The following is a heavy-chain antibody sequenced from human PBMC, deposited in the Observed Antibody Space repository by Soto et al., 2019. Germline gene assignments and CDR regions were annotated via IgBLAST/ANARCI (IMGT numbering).Heavy chain of an antibody. V-gene: IGHV3-30-3*01. CDR3: AREISGYYYY. J-gene: IGHJ4*02. CDR1: GFTFSSYA. Sequence: GGSLRLSCAASGFTFSSYAMHWVRQAPGKWLEWVAVISYDGSNKYYADSVKGRFTISRDNSKNTLYLQMNSLRAEDTAVYYCAREISGYYYYWGQGTLVNVSS. CDR2: ISYDGSNK. D-gene: IGHD3-22*01.